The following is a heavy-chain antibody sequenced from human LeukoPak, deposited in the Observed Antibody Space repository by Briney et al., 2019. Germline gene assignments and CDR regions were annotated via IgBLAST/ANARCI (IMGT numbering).Heavy chain of an antibody. Sequence: GGSLRLSCAASGFTFSTNWMHWVRQAPGKGLVWVSGINSDGSSTSYADSVKGRFTISRDNAKNTVYLQMNSLRAEDTAVYHCATSRTFDYWGQGTLVTVSS. J-gene: IGHJ4*02. CDR2: INSDGSST. CDR1: GFTFSTNW. V-gene: IGHV3-74*01. CDR3: ATSRTFDY.